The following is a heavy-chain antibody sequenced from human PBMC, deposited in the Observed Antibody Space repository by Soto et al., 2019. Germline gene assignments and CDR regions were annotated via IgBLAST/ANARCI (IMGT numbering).Heavy chain of an antibody. CDR1: GFTFSSYS. Sequence: PGGSLRLSCAASGFTFSSYSMNWVRQAPGKGLEWVSSISSSSSYIYYADSVKGRFTISRDNAKNSLYLQMNSLRAEDTAVYYCARDSSIVAPSGDWFDPWGQGTLVTVSS. V-gene: IGHV3-21*01. J-gene: IGHJ5*02. CDR3: ARDSSIVAPSGDWFDP. D-gene: IGHD5-12*01. CDR2: ISSSSSYI.